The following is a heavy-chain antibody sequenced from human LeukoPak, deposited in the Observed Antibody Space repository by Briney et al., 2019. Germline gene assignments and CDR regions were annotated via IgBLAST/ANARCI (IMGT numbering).Heavy chain of an antibody. CDR1: GGSISSHY. CDR3: ARVFWRYYYMDV. Sequence: PSETLSLTCTVSGGSISSHYWSWIRQPPGKGLEWIGYIYYSGSTNYNPSLKSRVTISVDTSKNQFSLKLSSVTAADTAVYYCARVFWRYYYMDVWGKGTTVTVSS. CDR2: IYYSGST. J-gene: IGHJ6*03. V-gene: IGHV4-59*11. D-gene: IGHD3-9*01.